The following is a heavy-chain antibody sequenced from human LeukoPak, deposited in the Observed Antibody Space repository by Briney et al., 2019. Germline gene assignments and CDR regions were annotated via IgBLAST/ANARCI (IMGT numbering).Heavy chain of an antibody. Sequence: GGSLRLSCAASGFTFSSYSMNWVRQAPGKGLEWVSSISSSSSYIYYADSVKGRFTISRDNAKNSLYLQMNSLRAEDTAVYYCARGPSGSAFYYYYYYMDVWGKGTTVTVSS. CDR1: GFTFSSYS. CDR3: ARGPSGSAFYYYYYYMDV. J-gene: IGHJ6*03. CDR2: ISSSSSYI. V-gene: IGHV3-21*01. D-gene: IGHD3-10*01.